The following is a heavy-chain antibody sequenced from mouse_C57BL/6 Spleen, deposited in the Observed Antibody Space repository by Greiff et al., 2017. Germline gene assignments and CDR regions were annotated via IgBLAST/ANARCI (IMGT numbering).Heavy chain of an antibody. CDR2: IYPGNSDT. D-gene: IGHD1-1*01. V-gene: IGHV1-5*01. CDR3: TRWDYGSSSYARDY. J-gene: IGHJ4*01. Sequence: VQLQQSGTVLARPGASVKMSCKTSGYTFTSYWMHWVKQRPGQGLEWTGAIYPGNSDTSYNQKFKGKAKLTAVTSASTAYMERSSLTNEDSAVYYCTRWDYGSSSYARDYWGQGTSVTVSS. CDR1: GYTFTSYW.